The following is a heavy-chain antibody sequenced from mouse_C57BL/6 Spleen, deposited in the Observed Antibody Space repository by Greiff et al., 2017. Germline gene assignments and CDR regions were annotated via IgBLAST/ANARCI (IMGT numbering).Heavy chain of an antibody. Sequence: EVQLQQSGPELVKPGASVKISCKASGYTFTDYYMNWVKQSHGKSLEWIGDINPNNGGTSYNQKFKGKATLTVDKSSSTAYMELRSLTSEDSAVYYCAREGYYYGRGAWFAYWGQGTLVTVSA. CDR2: INPNNGGT. V-gene: IGHV1-26*01. D-gene: IGHD1-1*01. CDR3: AREGYYYGRGAWFAY. CDR1: GYTFTDYY. J-gene: IGHJ3*01.